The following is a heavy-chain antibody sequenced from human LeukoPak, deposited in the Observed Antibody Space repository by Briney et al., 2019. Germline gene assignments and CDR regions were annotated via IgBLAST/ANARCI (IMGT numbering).Heavy chain of an antibody. CDR3: ARGGVVESGVDY. CDR2: IRYDGSKT. J-gene: IGHJ4*02. D-gene: IGHD1-26*01. V-gene: IGHV3-30*02. CDR1: GFIFTNSG. Sequence: GGSLRLSCAASGFIFTNSGMHCFRQAPGRGLQWVALIRYDGSKTFYAESVKGRFTISRDNSKNTLYLQMKSLRVEDTAIYYCARGGVVESGVDYWGQGTLVTVSS.